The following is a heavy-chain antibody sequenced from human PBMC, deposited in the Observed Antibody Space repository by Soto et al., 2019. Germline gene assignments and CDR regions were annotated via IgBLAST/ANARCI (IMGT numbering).Heavy chain of an antibody. J-gene: IGHJ4*02. V-gene: IGHV3-23*01. CDR3: ARESEDLTSNFDY. Sequence: GGSLRLSCAASGFTFSDYSMHWVRQAPGKGLEWVSVITGSRGKTYYADSVKGRFTISRDNSKNTLYLEMNSLRAEDTAVYYCARESEDLTSNFDYWGQGTLVTVSS. CDR2: ITGSRGKT. CDR1: GFTFSDYS.